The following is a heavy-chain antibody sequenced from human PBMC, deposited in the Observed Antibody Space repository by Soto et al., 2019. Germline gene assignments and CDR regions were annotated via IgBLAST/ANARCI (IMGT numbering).Heavy chain of an antibody. CDR1: GFTFSSYA. CDR3: AKGASSSETYYDYIWGSYRQRDGFDP. CDR2: ISGSGGST. Sequence: GGSLRLSCAASGFTFSSYAMSWVRQAPGKGLEWVSAISGSGGSTYYADSGKGRFTISRDNSKKTLYLQMNSLRAEDTAVYYCAKGASSSETYYDYIWGSYRQRDGFDPWGQGTLVTVSS. D-gene: IGHD3-16*02. V-gene: IGHV3-23*01. J-gene: IGHJ5*02.